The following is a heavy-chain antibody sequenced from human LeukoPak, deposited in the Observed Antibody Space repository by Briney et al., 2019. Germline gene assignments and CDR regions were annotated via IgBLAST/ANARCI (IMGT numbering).Heavy chain of an antibody. D-gene: IGHD5-12*01. CDR2: FDPEDGET. Sequence: ASVKVSCKVSGYTLTELSMHWVRQAPGKGLEWMGGFDPEDGETIYAQKFQGRVTMTEDTSTDTAYMELSSLRSEDTAVYYCATGPSIGYSGYASLLDYWGQGTLVTVSS. CDR1: GYTLTELS. V-gene: IGHV1-24*01. J-gene: IGHJ4*02. CDR3: ATGPSIGYSGYASLLDY.